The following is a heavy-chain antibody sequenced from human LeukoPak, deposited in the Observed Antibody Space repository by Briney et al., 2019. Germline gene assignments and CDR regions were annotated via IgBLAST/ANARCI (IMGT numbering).Heavy chain of an antibody. CDR2: IYHSGST. J-gene: IGHJ4*02. CDR3: ARVTSGYSGYHFDY. CDR1: GFTFSSYSM. V-gene: IGHV4-4*02. Sequence: GSLRLSCAASGFTFSSYSMNWVRQAPGKGLEWIGEIYHSGSTNYNPSLKSRVTISVDKSKNQFSLKLSSVTAADTAVYYCARVTSGYSGYHFDYWGQGTLVTVSS. D-gene: IGHD5-12*01.